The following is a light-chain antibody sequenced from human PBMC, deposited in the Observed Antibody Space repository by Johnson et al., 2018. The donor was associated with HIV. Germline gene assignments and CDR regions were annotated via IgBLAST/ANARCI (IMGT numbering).Light chain of an antibody. CDR1: SSNIGKNS. J-gene: IGLJ1*01. V-gene: IGLV1-51*02. CDR3: GTWDSSLSALA. CDR2: ESN. Sequence: QSVLTQPPSVSAAPGQKVTIPCSGSSSNIGKNSVSWYQQLPGTAPKLLIYESNKRPSGIPDRFSGSKSGTSATLGINGLQTGDEADYYCGTWDSSLSALAFGTGTKVTVL.